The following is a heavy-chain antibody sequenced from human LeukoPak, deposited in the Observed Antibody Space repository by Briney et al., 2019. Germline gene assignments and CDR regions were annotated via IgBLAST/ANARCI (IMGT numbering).Heavy chain of an antibody. J-gene: IGHJ6*04. Sequence: SETLSLTCAVYGGSFSSYYWSWIRQPPGKGLEWIGEINHSGSTNYNPSLKSRVTISVDTSKNQFSLKLSSVTAADTAVYYCARFPAITAICSSTSCYGGFPSSYYYGMHVWGKGTTVTVSS. CDR3: ARFPAITAICSSTSCYGGFPSSYYYGMHV. CDR2: INHSGST. V-gene: IGHV4-34*01. CDR1: GGSFSSYY. D-gene: IGHD2-2*01.